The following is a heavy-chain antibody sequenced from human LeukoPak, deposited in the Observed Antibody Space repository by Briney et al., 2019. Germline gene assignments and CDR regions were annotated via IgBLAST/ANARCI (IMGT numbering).Heavy chain of an antibody. D-gene: IGHD5-12*01. CDR2: ISCSSSTI. J-gene: IGHJ1*01. CDR3: TKGELLLSASGF. V-gene: IGHV3-48*01. CDR1: GFTFSTYS. Sequence: GGSLTLSCAASGFTFSTYSMNWVRQPPGKGLEWVAYISCSSSTIYYAASVTGRFISSRDSSNNTLCPQMNSLSAEDTAVYYCTKGELLLSASGFWGPGTLVTVAS.